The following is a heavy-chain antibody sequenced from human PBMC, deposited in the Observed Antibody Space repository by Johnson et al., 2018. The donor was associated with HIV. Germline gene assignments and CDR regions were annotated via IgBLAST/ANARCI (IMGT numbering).Heavy chain of an antibody. CDR2: ISGSGGST. D-gene: IGHD2-8*02. CDR1: GFTFSSYA. CDR3: ARDSGLYGFDI. Sequence: DVQLVESGGGLVQPGGSLRLSCAASGFTFSSYAMSWVRQAPGKGLEWVSAISGSGGSTYYADSVKGRFTISRDNSKNSLYLQMNSLKTEDTAVYFCARDSGLYGFDIWGQGTMLTVSS. J-gene: IGHJ3*02. V-gene: IGHV3-23*04.